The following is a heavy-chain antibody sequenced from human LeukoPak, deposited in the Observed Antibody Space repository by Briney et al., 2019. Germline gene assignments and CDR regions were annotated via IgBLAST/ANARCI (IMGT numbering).Heavy chain of an antibody. CDR1: GGTFSSYA. V-gene: IGHV1-69*05. J-gene: IGHJ3*02. Sequence: SVKVSCKASGGTFSSYAISWVRQAPGQGLEWMGGIIPLFGTANYAQKFQGRVTITTDESTSTAYMELSSLRSEDTAVYYCATTQGGGYYDSSGYNDAFDIWGQGTMVTVSS. CDR3: ATTQGGGYYDSSGYNDAFDI. CDR2: IIPLFGTA. D-gene: IGHD3-22*01.